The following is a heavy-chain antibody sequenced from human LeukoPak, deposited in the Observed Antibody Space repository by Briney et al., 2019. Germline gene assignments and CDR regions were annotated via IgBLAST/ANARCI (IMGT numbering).Heavy chain of an antibody. V-gene: IGHV7-4-1*02. CDR2: INTNTEKP. Sequence: GASVKVSCKASGYTFTRYDMNWMRQAPGQGLEFLGWINTNTEKPSYAEDFTGRFVFSLDTPVTTAYLHINNLRADDSAIYYCARIVGATEALDSWGQGTLVTVSS. D-gene: IGHD1-26*01. J-gene: IGHJ4*02. CDR3: ARIVGATEALDS. CDR1: GYTFTRYD.